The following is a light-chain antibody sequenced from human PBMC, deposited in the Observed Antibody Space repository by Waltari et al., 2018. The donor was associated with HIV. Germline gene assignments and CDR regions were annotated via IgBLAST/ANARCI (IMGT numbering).Light chain of an antibody. J-gene: IGLJ1*01. V-gene: IGLV1-44*01. CDR3: AAWDDSLNGYV. CDR2: TNN. CDR1: GSTMGNNN. Sequence: QSVLTQAPSASGTPGQRVTISCSGSGSTMGNNNVNWYQHTPGTAPKLLIYTNNQRPSGVPDRFSGSKSGTSASLAISGLQSEDEADYYCAAWDDSLNGYVFGTGTKVTVL.